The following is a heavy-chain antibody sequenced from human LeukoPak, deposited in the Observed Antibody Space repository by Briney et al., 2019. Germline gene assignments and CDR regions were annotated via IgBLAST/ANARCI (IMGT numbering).Heavy chain of an antibody. D-gene: IGHD1-26*01. V-gene: IGHV3-53*01. J-gene: IGHJ4*02. CDR1: GFTVSSNY. CDR3: ARDLGGSYDY. CDR2: IYSGGST. Sequence: GGSLRLSCAASGFTVSSNYMSWVRRAPGKGLEWVSVIYSGGSTYYADSVKGRFTISRDNSKNTLYLQMNSLRAEDTAVYYRARDLGGSYDYWGQGTLVTVSS.